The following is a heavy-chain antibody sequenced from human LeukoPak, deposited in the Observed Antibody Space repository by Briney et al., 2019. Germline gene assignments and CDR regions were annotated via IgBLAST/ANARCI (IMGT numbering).Heavy chain of an antibody. D-gene: IGHD3-22*01. CDR3: ARARNYYDSSGYYRFDP. V-gene: IGHV4-4*07. J-gene: IGHJ5*02. Sequence: PSETLSLTCTVSGGSISSYYWSWVRQPAGKGLEWIGRIFMGGRPNYNPSLKSRVTMSVDTSKNQFSLKLSSVTAADTAVYYCARARNYYDSSGYYRFDPWGQGTLVTASS. CDR2: IFMGGRP. CDR1: GGSISSYY.